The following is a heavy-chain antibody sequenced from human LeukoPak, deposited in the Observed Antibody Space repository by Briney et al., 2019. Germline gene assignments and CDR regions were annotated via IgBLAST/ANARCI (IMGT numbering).Heavy chain of an antibody. V-gene: IGHV3-23*01. CDR2: ISGSGGTT. Sequence: GGSLRLSCTASGVTFSTYAMSWVRQAPGKGLQWVSAISGSGGTTYYADSVEGRFTISRDNSKNTVYLQMNSLRVEDTALYYCAKDRKVSDIWGQGTMVTVSS. CDR3: AKDRKVSDI. CDR1: GVTFSTYA. J-gene: IGHJ3*02.